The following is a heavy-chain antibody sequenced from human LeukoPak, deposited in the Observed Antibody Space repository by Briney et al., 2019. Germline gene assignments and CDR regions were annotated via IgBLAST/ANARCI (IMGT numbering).Heavy chain of an antibody. V-gene: IGHV1-46*01. J-gene: IGHJ4*02. D-gene: IGHD6-6*01. CDR1: GYTFTNYY. CDR2: INPNGGST. CDR3: ARTAARRFDY. Sequence: ASVKVSCKASGYTFTNYYMHWVRQAPGQGLEWMGIINPNGGSTNYAQKFQGRVTMTRDTSTSTVYMELSSLRSDDTAVYYCARTAARRFDYWGQGTLVTVSS.